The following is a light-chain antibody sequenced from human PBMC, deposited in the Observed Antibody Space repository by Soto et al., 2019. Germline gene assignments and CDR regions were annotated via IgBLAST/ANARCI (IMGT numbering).Light chain of an antibody. J-gene: IGKJ2*01. V-gene: IGKV2-28*01. CDR1: QSLLHSDGYNY. CDR3: MQALQAPRT. Sequence: DIVMTQSPLSLPVTPGEPASISCRSSQSLLHSDGYNYLDWYLQKPGQSPQLLIYLGSNRASGVADRCSGSGSGTDFTLKISGVEAEDVGVYCCMQALQAPRTFGQGTKRAIK. CDR2: LGS.